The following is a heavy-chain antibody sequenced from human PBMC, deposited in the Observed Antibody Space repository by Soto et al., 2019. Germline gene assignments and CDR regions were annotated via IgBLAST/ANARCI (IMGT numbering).Heavy chain of an antibody. V-gene: IGHV3-64*01. D-gene: IGHD3-22*01. J-gene: IGHJ4*02. CDR2: ISSNGGST. CDR3: ARDSGYYYSSGYLDC. CDR1: GFTFSSYA. Sequence: GGSLRLSCAASGFTFSSYAMHWVSQAPGKGLEYVSAISSNGGSTYYANSVKGRFTISRDNSKNTLYLQMGSLRAEDIAVYYCARDSGYYYSSGYLDCWGQGTLVTVSS.